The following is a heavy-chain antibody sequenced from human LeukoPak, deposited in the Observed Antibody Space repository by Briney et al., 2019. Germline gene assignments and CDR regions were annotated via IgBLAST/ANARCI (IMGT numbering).Heavy chain of an antibody. CDR2: INHSVST. CDR3: ARGELGISAFDI. Sequence: SETLSLTCAVYGGSFSGYYWSWIRQPPGKGLKWIGEINHSVSTNYHPSLKSRVTISLATSKHQFSLKLRSVTAADTAVYYCARGELGISAFDIWGQGTMVTVSS. D-gene: IGHD7-27*01. J-gene: IGHJ3*02. CDR1: GGSFSGYY. V-gene: IGHV4-34*01.